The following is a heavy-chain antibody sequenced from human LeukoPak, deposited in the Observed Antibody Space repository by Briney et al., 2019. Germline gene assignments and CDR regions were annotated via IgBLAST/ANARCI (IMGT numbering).Heavy chain of an antibody. CDR3: ARGLGYCSGGSCYGGPYYFDY. D-gene: IGHD2-15*01. CDR1: GFTVSSNY. CDR2: IYSGGST. Sequence: GGSLRLSCAASGFTVSSNYMSWVRQAPGKGLEWVSVIYSGGSTYYADSVKGRFTISRDNSKNTLYLQMNSLRAEDTAVYYCARGLGYCSGGSCYGGPYYFDYWGQGTLVTVSS. J-gene: IGHJ4*02. V-gene: IGHV3-53*01.